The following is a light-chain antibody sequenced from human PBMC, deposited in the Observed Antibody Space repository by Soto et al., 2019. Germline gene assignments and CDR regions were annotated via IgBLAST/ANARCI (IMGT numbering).Light chain of an antibody. CDR3: QTWDTGISVV. Sequence: QPVLTQSPSASASLGASVKLTCTLSSGHSNYAIAWHQQQPEKGPRYLMKLNNDGSHSKGDGIPDRFSGSSSGAERYLTISSLQSEYESDYYCQTWDTGISVVFGGGTQLTVL. J-gene: IGLJ2*01. CDR2: LNNDGSH. V-gene: IGLV4-69*01. CDR1: SGHSNYA.